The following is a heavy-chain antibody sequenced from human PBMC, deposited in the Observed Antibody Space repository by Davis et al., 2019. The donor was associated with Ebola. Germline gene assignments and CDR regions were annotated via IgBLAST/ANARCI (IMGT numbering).Heavy chain of an antibody. D-gene: IGHD3-10*01. CDR1: GYTFTSYG. J-gene: IGHJ6*04. Sequence: AASVKVSCKAFGYTFTSYGISWVRQAPGQGLEWMGWISGYEDNRNYAPRFQGRITLTKDRATSTVYMELSSLTSDDTAVYYCARDLATSSGAHFFYFGMDVWGEGTSVAVSS. CDR3: ARDLATSSGAHFFYFGMDV. CDR2: ISGYEDNR. V-gene: IGHV1-18*01.